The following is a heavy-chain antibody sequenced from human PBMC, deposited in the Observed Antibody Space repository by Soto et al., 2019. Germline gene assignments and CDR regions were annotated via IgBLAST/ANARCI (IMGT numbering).Heavy chain of an antibody. D-gene: IGHD3-22*01. V-gene: IGHV1-58*01. CDR1: GVTFTSSA. CDR2: IVVGSGNT. Sequence: SVKVSCKASGVTFTSSAVQWVRQARGQRLEWIGWIVVGSGNTNYAQKFQERVTITTDMSTSTAYMELSSLRSEDTAVYYCAADFATYYYDSGAFDPWGQGTLVTVSS. CDR3: AADFATYYYDSGAFDP. J-gene: IGHJ5*02.